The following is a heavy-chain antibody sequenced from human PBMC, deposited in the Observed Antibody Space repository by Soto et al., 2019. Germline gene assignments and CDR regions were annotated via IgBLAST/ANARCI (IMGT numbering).Heavy chain of an antibody. V-gene: IGHV6-1*01. CDR1: GDSVSSNSAA. D-gene: IGHD6-13*01. Sequence: SETLSLTCAISGDSVSSNSAAWNWIRQSPSRGLEWLGRTYYRSKWYNDYAVSVKSRITINPDTSKNQFSLQLNSVTPEDTAVYYCARDRGLAAAGRGNWFDPWGQGTLVTVSS. CDR2: TYYRSKWYN. CDR3: ARDRGLAAAGRGNWFDP. J-gene: IGHJ5*02.